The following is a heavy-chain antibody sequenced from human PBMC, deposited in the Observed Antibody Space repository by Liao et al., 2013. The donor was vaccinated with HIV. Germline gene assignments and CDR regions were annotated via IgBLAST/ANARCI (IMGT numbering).Heavy chain of an antibody. CDR1: GGSFSGYY. CDR3: ARSKWYSDFWSGYSTFDY. D-gene: IGHD3-3*01. V-gene: IGHV4-34*01. Sequence: QVQLQQWGAGLLKPSETLSLTCAVYGGSFSGYYWSWIRQPPGKGLEWIGEINHSGSTNYNPSLKSRVTISVDTSKNQFSLKLSSVTAADTAVYYCARSKWYSDFWSGYSTFDYWGQGILVIVSP. J-gene: IGHJ4*02. CDR2: INHSGST.